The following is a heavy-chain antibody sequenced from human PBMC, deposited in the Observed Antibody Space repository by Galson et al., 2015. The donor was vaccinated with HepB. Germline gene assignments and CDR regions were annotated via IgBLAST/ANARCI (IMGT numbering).Heavy chain of an antibody. CDR3: ARRSYSSSWTAWGNWFDP. D-gene: IGHD6-13*01. Sequence: QSGAEVKKPGESLKISCKGSGYSFTSYWIGWVRQMPGKGLEWMGIIYPGDSDTRYSPSFQGQVTISADKSISTAYLQWSSLKASDTAMYYCARRSYSSSWTAWGNWFDPWGQGTLVTVSS. V-gene: IGHV5-51*01. CDR1: GYSFTSYW. J-gene: IGHJ5*02. CDR2: IYPGDSDT.